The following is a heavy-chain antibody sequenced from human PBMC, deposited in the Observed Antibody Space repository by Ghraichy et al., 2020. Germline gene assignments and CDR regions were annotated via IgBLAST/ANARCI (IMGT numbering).Heavy chain of an antibody. CDR2: IYYSGST. CDR1: GGSISGYY. J-gene: IGHJ4*02. Sequence: SETLPLTCTVSGGSISGYYWSWIRQPPGKGLEWIGYIYYSGSTNYNPSLKSRVTISVDTSKNQFSLKLSSVTAADTAVYYCARGYYDSSGSRYYFDYWGQGTLVTVSS. CDR3: ARGYYDSSGSRYYFDY. V-gene: IGHV4-59*01. D-gene: IGHD3-22*01.